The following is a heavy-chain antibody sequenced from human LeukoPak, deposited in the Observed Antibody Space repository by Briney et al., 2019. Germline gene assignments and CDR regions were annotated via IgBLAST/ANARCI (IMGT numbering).Heavy chain of an antibody. D-gene: IGHD4-17*01. CDR1: GFSFSNYG. V-gene: IGHV3-33*06. CDR3: AKGHTDYGTGFDL. J-gene: IGHJ4*02. CDR2: ISYDGKNI. Sequence: GGSLRLSCAASGFSFSNYGFHWVRQAPGKGLDWVSAISYDGKNIHYADSVKGRFTISRDNSRNTVYLQMNSLRVEDTAVYYCAKGHTDYGTGFDLWGQGTLVIVSS.